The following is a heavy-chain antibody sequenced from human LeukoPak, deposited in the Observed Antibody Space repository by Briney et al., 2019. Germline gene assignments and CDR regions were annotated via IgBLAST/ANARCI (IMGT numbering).Heavy chain of an antibody. D-gene: IGHD5-24*01. CDR2: ISSSGGTT. Sequence: PGGSLRLSCAASGFTISTYAVNWVRQAPGKELEWVSAISSSGGTTYYADSVKGRFSISRDNSKNTLYLRMNSLRAEDTAIYYCAKDRNAWPTNFDYWGQGTLVTVSA. V-gene: IGHV3-23*01. J-gene: IGHJ4*02. CDR1: GFTISTYA. CDR3: AKDRNAWPTNFDY.